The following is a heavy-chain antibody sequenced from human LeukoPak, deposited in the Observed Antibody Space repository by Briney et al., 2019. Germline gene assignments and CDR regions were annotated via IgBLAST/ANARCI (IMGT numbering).Heavy chain of an antibody. CDR3: ARRAGDYSHPYDY. CDR2: IYTSGST. D-gene: IGHD3-22*01. CDR1: GGSISSLY. Sequence: PSETLSLTCTVSGGSISSLYWSWIRQPAGKGLEWIGRIYTSGSTNYNPSLKSRVTISVDTSKNQFSLKLSSVTAADTAVYYCARRAGDYSHPYDYWGQGTLVTVSS. J-gene: IGHJ4*02. V-gene: IGHV4-4*07.